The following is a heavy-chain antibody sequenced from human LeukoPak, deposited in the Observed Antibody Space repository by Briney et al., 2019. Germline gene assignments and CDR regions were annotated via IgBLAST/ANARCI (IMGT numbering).Heavy chain of an antibody. D-gene: IGHD3-10*01. J-gene: IGHJ4*02. V-gene: IGHV3-20*04. Sequence: GGSLRLSCAASGFTFDDYGMSWVRQAPGKGLEWVSGINWNGGSTGYADSVKGRFTIPRDNAKNSLYLQMDSLRAEDTALFYCARATDGSGSPLGYWGQGTLVTVSS. CDR2: INWNGGST. CDR3: ARATDGSGSPLGY. CDR1: GFTFDDYG.